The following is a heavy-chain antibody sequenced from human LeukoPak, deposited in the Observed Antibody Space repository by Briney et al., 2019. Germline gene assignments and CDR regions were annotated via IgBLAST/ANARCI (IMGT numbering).Heavy chain of an antibody. D-gene: IGHD3-22*01. CDR3: ARDRSNYYDSSGYSN. CDR1: GYTFTSYG. Sequence: EASVKVSCKASGYTFTSYGISWVRQAPGQGLEWMGRIIPIFGTANYAQKFQGRVTITTDESTSTAYMELSSLRSEDTAVYYCARDRSNYYDSSGYSNWGQGTLVTVSS. V-gene: IGHV1-69*05. CDR2: IIPIFGTA. J-gene: IGHJ4*02.